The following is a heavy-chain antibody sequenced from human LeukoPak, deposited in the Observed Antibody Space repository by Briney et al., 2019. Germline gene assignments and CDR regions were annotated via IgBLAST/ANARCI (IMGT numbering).Heavy chain of an antibody. Sequence: PSQTLSLTCTVSGGSISSGSYYWSWIRQPAGKGLEWIGRIYTSGSTNYNPSLKSRVTMSVDTSKNQFSLKLSSVTAADTAVYYCARDRYYYDSRRYQYFQHWGQGTLVTVSS. D-gene: IGHD3-22*01. J-gene: IGHJ1*01. CDR3: ARDRYYYDSRRYQYFQH. CDR2: IYTSGST. V-gene: IGHV4-61*02. CDR1: GGSISSGSYY.